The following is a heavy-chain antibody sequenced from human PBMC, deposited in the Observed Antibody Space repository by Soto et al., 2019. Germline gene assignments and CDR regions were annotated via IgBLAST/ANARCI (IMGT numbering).Heavy chain of an antibody. J-gene: IGHJ4*02. D-gene: IGHD7-27*01. Sequence: EVQLVESGGDLVQPGGSLRLSCAASGFSFSPRWIHWVRQAPGKGLVWVSYINADGSTTNYADSVKGRITISRANAKNTVYLEINSLRAEDTAIYYCRRETNWQPDFWGQGTLVTVSS. CDR2: INADGSTT. V-gene: IGHV3-74*01. CDR3: RRETNWQPDF. CDR1: GFSFSPRW.